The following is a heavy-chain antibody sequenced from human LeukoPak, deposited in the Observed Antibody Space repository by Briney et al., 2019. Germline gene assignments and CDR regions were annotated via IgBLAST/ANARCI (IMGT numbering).Heavy chain of an antibody. CDR3: ARVIPEGGSRYDFWSGYYLDPTYYFDY. CDR1: GGSISSYY. J-gene: IGHJ4*02. CDR2: IYYSGST. Sequence: SETLSLTCTVSGGSISSYYWSWIRQPPGKGLVWIGYIYYSGSTNYNPSLRSRVTISVDTSKNQFSLKLSSVTAADTAVYYCARVIPEGGSRYDFWSGYYLDPTYYFDYWGQGTLVTVSS. D-gene: IGHD3-3*01. V-gene: IGHV4-59*01.